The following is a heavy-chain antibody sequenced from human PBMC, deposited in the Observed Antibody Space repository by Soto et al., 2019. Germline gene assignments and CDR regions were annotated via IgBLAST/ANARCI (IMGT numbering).Heavy chain of an antibody. CDR1: GFTFSDYY. CDR3: AKMSSENYYDPVFS. J-gene: IGHJ4*02. Sequence: QVQLVESGGGVVKTSGSLRIACAASGFTFSDYYMSWVRQAPGKGREWVSYISSSGNTIYYADSVKGRFNISRDNAKNSVYLQMNSLRAEDTALYFCAKMSSENYYDPVFSWGQGNLVTVSS. CDR2: ISSSGNTI. D-gene: IGHD3-22*01. V-gene: IGHV3-11*01.